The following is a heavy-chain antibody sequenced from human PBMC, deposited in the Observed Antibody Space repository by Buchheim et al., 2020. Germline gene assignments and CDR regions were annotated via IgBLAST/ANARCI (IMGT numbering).Heavy chain of an antibody. V-gene: IGHV3-30*18. CDR3: AKDGQRWLPTYYFDY. CDR1: GFTFSSYG. J-gene: IGHJ4*02. Sequence: QVQLVESGGGVVQPGRSLRLSCAASGFTFSSYGMHWVRQAPGKGLEWVAVISHDGSNKYYADSVKGRFTISRDNSKNTLYLQMNSLRAEDTAVYYCAKDGQRWLPTYYFDYWGQGTL. D-gene: IGHD5-24*01. CDR2: ISHDGSNK.